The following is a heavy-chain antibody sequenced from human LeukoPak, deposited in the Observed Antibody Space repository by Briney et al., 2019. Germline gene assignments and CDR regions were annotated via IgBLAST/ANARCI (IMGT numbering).Heavy chain of an antibody. Sequence: SETLSLTCTVSGGSISSYYWSWIWQPAGKGLEWIGRIYTSGSTNYNPSLKSRVTISVDTSKNQFSLKLSSVTAADTAVYYCARGPYYYDSSGYRNWFDPWGQGTLVTVSS. CDR1: GGSISSYY. D-gene: IGHD3-22*01. CDR2: IYTSGST. J-gene: IGHJ5*02. CDR3: ARGPYYYDSSGYRNWFDP. V-gene: IGHV4-4*07.